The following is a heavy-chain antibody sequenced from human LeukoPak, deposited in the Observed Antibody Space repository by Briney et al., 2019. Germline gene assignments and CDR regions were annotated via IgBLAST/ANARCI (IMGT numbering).Heavy chain of an antibody. CDR1: GGTFSSYA. V-gene: IGHV1-69*05. CDR3: AKSSSWYLNPSDY. Sequence: SVKVSCKASGGTFSSYAISWVRQAPGQGLEWMGGIIPIFGTANYAQKFQGRVTITTDESTSTAYMELSSLRSEDTAVYYCAKSSSWYLNPSDYWGQGTLVTVSS. CDR2: IIPIFGTA. D-gene: IGHD6-13*01. J-gene: IGHJ4*02.